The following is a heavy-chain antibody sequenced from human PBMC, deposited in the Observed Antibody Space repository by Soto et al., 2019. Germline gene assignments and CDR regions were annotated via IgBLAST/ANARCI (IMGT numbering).Heavy chain of an antibody. Sequence: EVQLLESGGGLVQPGGSLRLSCAASGFPFTGYAMSWVRQAPGKGLEWVSAISGHGDATFYADSLKGRFTISRDNSKNPRYLHMNSLTAEDTALYYCLNSRGSMVRGLIIIPNYWVQGTLVTVSS. V-gene: IGHV3-23*01. CDR3: LNSRGSMVRGLIIIPNY. CDR1: GFPFTGYA. J-gene: IGHJ4*02. CDR2: ISGHGDAT. D-gene: IGHD3-10*01.